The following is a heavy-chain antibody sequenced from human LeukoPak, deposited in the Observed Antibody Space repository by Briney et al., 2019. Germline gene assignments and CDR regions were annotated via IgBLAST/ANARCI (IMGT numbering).Heavy chain of an antibody. CDR2: IYSSGSA. CDR3: ARHRDYYDT. Sequence: SETLSLTCVVYGEXFSGHYWSWIRQPPGKGLEWSGYIYSSGSANYNPSLKSRVIISGDTSKNQISLRLTSVTAADTAMYFCARHRDYYDTWGHGTLVTVSS. CDR1: GEXFSGHY. V-gene: IGHV4-59*08. J-gene: IGHJ4*01. D-gene: IGHD3-22*01.